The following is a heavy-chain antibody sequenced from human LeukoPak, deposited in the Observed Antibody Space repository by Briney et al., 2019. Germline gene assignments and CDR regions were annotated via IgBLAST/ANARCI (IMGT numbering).Heavy chain of an antibody. V-gene: IGHV1-2*04. CDR2: INPNSGGT. D-gene: IGHD2-15*01. CDR3: ARGYCNGGSCYLEYFQH. CDR1: GYTFTGYY. Sequence: ASVKVSCKASGYTFTGYYMHWVRQAPGQGLEWMGWINPNSGGTNYAQKFQGWVTMTRDTSISTAYMELSRLRSDDTAVYYCARGYCNGGSCYLEYFQHWGQGTLVTVSS. J-gene: IGHJ1*01.